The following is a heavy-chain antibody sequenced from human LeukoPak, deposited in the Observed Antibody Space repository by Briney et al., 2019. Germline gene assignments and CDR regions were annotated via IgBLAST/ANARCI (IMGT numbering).Heavy chain of an antibody. J-gene: IGHJ4*02. CDR2: FDPEDGGA. Sequence: ASVKVSCKISGYTLTELSMHWMRQAPGKGLEWMGGFDPEDGGAIYAQKFQGRVTMTEDTSTDTAYMELSSLRSEDTAVYYCATAFWSGYYRDYWGQGTLVTVSS. CDR1: GYTLTELS. D-gene: IGHD3-3*01. CDR3: ATAFWSGYYRDY. V-gene: IGHV1-24*01.